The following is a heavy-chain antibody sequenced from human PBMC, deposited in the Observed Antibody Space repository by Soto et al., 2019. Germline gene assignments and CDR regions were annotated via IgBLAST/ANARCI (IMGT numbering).Heavy chain of an antibody. Sequence: QVQLVQSGAEVKKPGSSVKVSCKASGGTFSSYGFSWVRQVPGQGLERMGGIIPMFGTANYAQKFQGRVTITADESTSTAYMELSSLRSEDTAVYYCARDSSGYYFHDWYFDLWGRGTLVTVSS. CDR1: GGTFSSYG. J-gene: IGHJ2*01. V-gene: IGHV1-69*12. CDR2: IIPMFGTA. CDR3: ARDSSGYYFHDWYFDL. D-gene: IGHD3-22*01.